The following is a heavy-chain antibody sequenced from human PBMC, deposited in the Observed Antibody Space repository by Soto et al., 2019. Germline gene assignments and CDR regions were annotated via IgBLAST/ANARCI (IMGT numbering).Heavy chain of an antibody. D-gene: IGHD2-15*01. J-gene: IGHJ4*02. CDR1: GYTFTSYA. V-gene: IGHV1-3*01. CDR2: INAGNGNT. CDR3: ARVPGGPDGPGDY. Sequence: QVQLVQSGAEVKKPGASVKVSCKASGYTFTSYAMHLVRQAPGQRLEWMGWINAGNGNTKYSQKFQVRVTITRDTSASTAYMILSSLRSEETADYSCARVPGGPDGPGDYWGQGTLVTVSS.